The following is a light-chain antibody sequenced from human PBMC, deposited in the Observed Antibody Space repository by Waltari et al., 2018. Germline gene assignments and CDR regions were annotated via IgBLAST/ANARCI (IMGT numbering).Light chain of an antibody. J-gene: IGLJ1*01. Sequence: SFRLTQPPSVSVSPGQTAAVTCSGDRLGNQYVSWYQQKSGQSPLQVLYQASKRPAVVPDRFAGSNSGDTATLTISATQAVDEADYYCQTWVSRTAVFGTGTKVIV. CDR1: RLGNQY. CDR3: QTWVSRTAV. CDR2: QAS. V-gene: IGLV3-1*01.